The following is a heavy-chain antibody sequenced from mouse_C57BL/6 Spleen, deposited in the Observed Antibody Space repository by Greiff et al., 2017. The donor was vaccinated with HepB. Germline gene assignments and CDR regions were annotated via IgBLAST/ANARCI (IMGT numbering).Heavy chain of an antibody. V-gene: IGHV5-6*02. J-gene: IGHJ4*01. CDR2: ISSGGSYT. D-gene: IGHD1-1*01. CDR3: ARRGTTVVAPYYYAMDY. CDR1: GFTFSSYG. Sequence: EVKLMESGGDLVKPGGSLKLSCAASGFTFSSYGMSWVRQTPDKRLEWVATISSGGSYTYYPDSVKGRCTMTRDNAKNTLYLQLSSLKSEDTAMYYCARRGTTVVAPYYYAMDYWGQGTSVTVSS.